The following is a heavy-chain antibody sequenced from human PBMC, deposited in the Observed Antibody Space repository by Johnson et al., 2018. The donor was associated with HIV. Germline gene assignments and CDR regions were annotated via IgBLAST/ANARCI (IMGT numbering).Heavy chain of an antibody. CDR1: GFTFSSYW. D-gene: IGHD4-17*01. J-gene: IGHJ1*01. CDR2: IKQDGREK. V-gene: IGHV3-7*05. CDR3: ARHAGGDFTYGLFQH. Sequence: VQLVESGGGLVQPGGSLRLSCAASGFTFSSYWISWVRQAPGKGLEWVANIKQDGREKYYVDSVKGRFTISRDNAKNSLYLQMNSLRAEDTAVYYCARHAGGDFTYGLFQHWGRGTLVTVSS.